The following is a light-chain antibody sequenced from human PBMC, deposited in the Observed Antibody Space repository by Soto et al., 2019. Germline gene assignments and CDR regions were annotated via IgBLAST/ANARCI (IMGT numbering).Light chain of an antibody. J-gene: IGKJ1*01. Sequence: AIQMTQSPSSLSASLGDRVTITCRASQGIRNDLGWYQQKPGKAPKLLIYAASSLESGVPSRFSGSGSGTDFTLTISSLQPEDLETYYCLQSYTSPWTFGQGTKVDIK. CDR3: LQSYTSPWT. V-gene: IGKV1-6*01. CDR1: QGIRND. CDR2: AAS.